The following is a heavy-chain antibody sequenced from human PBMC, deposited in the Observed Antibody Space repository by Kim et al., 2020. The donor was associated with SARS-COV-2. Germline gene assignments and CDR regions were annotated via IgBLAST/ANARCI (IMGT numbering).Heavy chain of an antibody. Sequence: GGSLRLSCAASGFTFSSYGMHWVRQAPGKGLEWVAVISYDGSNKYYADSVKGRFTISRDNSKNTLYLQMNSLRAEDTAVYYCAKGSCSGGSCFDYWGQGT. D-gene: IGHD2-15*01. CDR1: GFTFSSYG. CDR3: AKGSCSGGSCFDY. V-gene: IGHV3-30*18. CDR2: ISYDGSNK. J-gene: IGHJ4*02.